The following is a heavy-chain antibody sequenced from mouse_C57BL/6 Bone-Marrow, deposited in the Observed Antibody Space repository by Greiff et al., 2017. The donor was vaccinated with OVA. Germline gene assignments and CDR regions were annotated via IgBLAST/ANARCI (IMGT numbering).Heavy chain of an antibody. J-gene: IGHJ3*01. CDR2: IYPGDGDT. Sequence: QVQLQQSGPELVKPGASVKISCKASGYAFSSSWMNWVKQRPGKGLEWIGRIYPGDGDTNYNGKFKGKATLTADKSSSTAYMQLSSLTSEDSAVYFCARSCGGFAYWGQGTLVTVSA. CDR3: ARSCGGFAY. CDR1: GYAFSSSW. V-gene: IGHV1-82*01.